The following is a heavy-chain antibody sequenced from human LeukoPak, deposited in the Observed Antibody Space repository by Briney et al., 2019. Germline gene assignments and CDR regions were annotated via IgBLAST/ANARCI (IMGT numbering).Heavy chain of an antibody. CDR1: GFTFSSYA. CDR3: AKDRGTYELDY. V-gene: IGHV3-23*01. CDR2: TSSSGGST. Sequence: PGGSLRLSCAASGFTFSSYAMSWVRQAPGKRLERVSATSSSGGSTYYADSVKSRFTISTDNSKNPMYLQMSSLRAEDAAVYYCAKDRGTYELDYWGQGTLVTVSS. J-gene: IGHJ4*02. D-gene: IGHD3-10*01.